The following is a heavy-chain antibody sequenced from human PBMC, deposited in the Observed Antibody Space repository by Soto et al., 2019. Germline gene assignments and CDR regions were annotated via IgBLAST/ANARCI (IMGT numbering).Heavy chain of an antibody. CDR2: INPNSGGT. V-gene: IGHV1-2*04. D-gene: IGHD1-1*01. Sequence: ASVKVSCKASGYTFTGYYMHWVRQAPGQGLEWMGWINPNSGGTNYAQKFQGWVTMTRDTSISTAYMELSRLRSDDTAVYYCARGIVTGSEYKYYYYGMDVWGQGTTVTVSS. J-gene: IGHJ6*02. CDR1: GYTFTGYY. CDR3: ARGIVTGSEYKYYYYGMDV.